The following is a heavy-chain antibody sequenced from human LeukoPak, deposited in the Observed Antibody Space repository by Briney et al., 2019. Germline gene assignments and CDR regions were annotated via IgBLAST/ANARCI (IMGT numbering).Heavy chain of an antibody. CDR1: GYTFTGYY. J-gene: IGHJ4*02. Sequence: ASVKVSCKASGYTFTGYYMHWVRQVAGQGPEWMGWIHPITGDTNFAQKFQGWVAFTRDTSISTAYMDLSRLTSDDTAIYYCARGLIDGHDFDYWGQGTLVTVSS. CDR3: ARGLIDGHDFDY. V-gene: IGHV1-2*04. D-gene: IGHD5-24*01. CDR2: IHPITGDT.